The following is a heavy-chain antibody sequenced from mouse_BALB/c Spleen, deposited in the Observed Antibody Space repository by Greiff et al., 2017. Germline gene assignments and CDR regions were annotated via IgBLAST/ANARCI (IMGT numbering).Heavy chain of an antibody. J-gene: IGHJ2*01. V-gene: IGHV3-2*02. CDR2: ISYSGST. Sequence: EVKLMESGPGLVKPSQSLSLTCTVTGYSITSDYAWNWIRQFPGNKLEWMGYISYSGSTSYNPSLKSRISITRDTSKNQFFLQLNSVTTEDTATYYCARSFTTGVDYWGQGTTLTVSS. D-gene: IGHD1-1*01. CDR1: GYSITSDYA. CDR3: ARSFTTGVDY.